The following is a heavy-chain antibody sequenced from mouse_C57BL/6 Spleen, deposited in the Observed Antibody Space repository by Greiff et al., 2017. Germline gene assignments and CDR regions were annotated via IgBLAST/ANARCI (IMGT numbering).Heavy chain of an antibody. CDR2: IDPNSGGT. J-gene: IGHJ3*01. CDR1: GYTFTSYW. CDR3: ASGGGYGNYLEFAY. V-gene: IGHV1-72*01. D-gene: IGHD2-1*01. Sequence: QVQLQQPGAELVKPGASVKLSCKASGYTFTSYWMHWVKQRPGRGLEWIGRIDPNSGGTKYNEKFKSKATLTVDKPSSTAYMQLRSLTSEDSAVYSGASGGGYGNYLEFAYWGQGTLVTVSA.